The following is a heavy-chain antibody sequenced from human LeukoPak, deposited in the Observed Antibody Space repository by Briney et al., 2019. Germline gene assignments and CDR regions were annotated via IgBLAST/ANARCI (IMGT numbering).Heavy chain of an antibody. D-gene: IGHD3-10*01. CDR1: GGSFEHYF. V-gene: IGHV4-59*01. J-gene: IGHJ4*02. CDR2: VYYSGST. Sequence: SETLSFTCTVSGGSFEHYFWSWIRQPPGKGLEWIGYVYYSGSTDYSPSLKSRLTISADTSKNQFSLKLNSVTAADTAVYYCASHRRSHGSEYWGQGTLVTVSS. CDR3: ASHRRSHGSEY.